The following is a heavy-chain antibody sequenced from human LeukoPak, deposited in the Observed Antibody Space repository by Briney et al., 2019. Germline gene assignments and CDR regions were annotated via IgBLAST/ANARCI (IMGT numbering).Heavy chain of an antibody. Sequence: SETLSLTCTVSGGSISSSSYYWGWIRQPPGKGLEWIGSIYYSGSTYYNPSLKSRVTISVDTSRNQFSLKLSSVTAAGTAVYYCARLLHDTRGYYYFDYWGPGTLVTVSS. J-gene: IGHJ4*02. V-gene: IGHV4-39*01. CDR3: ARLLHDTRGYYYFDY. CDR2: IYYSGST. D-gene: IGHD3-22*01. CDR1: GGSISSSSYY.